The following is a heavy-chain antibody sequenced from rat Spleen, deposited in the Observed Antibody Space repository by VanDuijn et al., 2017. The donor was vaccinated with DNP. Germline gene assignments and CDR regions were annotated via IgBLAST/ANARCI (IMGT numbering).Heavy chain of an antibody. CDR3: ATHPRGVPFDY. J-gene: IGHJ2*01. CDR2: ISFSGDT. D-gene: IGHD1-4*01. Sequence: EVQLQESGPGLVKPSQSLSLTCSVTDYSITSNYWGWIRKFPGNKMEWIGHISFSGDTSYNPSLRGRISISRDTSENQFFLQLNSITTEDTATYYCATHPRGVPFDYWGQGVMVTVSS. V-gene: IGHV3-1*01. CDR1: DYSITSNY.